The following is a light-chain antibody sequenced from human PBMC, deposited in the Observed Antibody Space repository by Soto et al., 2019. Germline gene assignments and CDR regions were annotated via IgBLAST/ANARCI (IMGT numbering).Light chain of an antibody. CDR2: GGS. CDR3: QQYNSFSAT. CDR1: QNIGSW. Sequence: DIRMTQSPYTRSASVGDRVTITCRASQNIGSWLAWYQQKPGKAPKLLIYGGSTVETGVPSRFSGSGSGTEFTLTITNLQPGDFATYYCQQYNSFSATFGQGTRLETK. J-gene: IGKJ5*01. V-gene: IGKV1-5*01.